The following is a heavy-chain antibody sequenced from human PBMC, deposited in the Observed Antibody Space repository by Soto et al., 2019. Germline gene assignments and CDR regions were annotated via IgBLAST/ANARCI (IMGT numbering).Heavy chain of an antibody. CDR1: GFTFSSYA. CDR3: ARVDSSGKNYYYYGMDV. Sequence: QVQLVESGGGVVQPGRSLRLSCAASGFTFSSYAMHWVRKAPGKGLERVAVISYDGSNKYYADSVKGRFTISRDNSKNTLYLQMNSLRAEDTAVYYCARVDSSGKNYYYYGMDVWGQGTTVTVSS. CDR2: ISYDGSNK. J-gene: IGHJ6*02. V-gene: IGHV3-30-3*01. D-gene: IGHD3-22*01.